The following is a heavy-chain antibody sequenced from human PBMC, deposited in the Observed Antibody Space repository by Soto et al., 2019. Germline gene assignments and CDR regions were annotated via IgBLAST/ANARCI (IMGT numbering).Heavy chain of an antibody. CDR1: GFTFSSYA. CDR3: ARDRLEQLDYYFDY. J-gene: IGHJ4*02. D-gene: IGHD1-1*01. Sequence: GGSLRLSCAASGFTFSSYAMHWVRQAPGKGLEWVAVISYDGSNKYYADSVKGRFTISRDNSKNTLYLQMNSLRAEDTAVYYCARDRLEQLDYYFDYWGQGTLVTVSS. CDR2: ISYDGSNK. V-gene: IGHV3-30-3*01.